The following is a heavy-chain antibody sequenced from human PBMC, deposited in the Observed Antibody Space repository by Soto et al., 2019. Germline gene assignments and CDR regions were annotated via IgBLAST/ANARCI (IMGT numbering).Heavy chain of an antibody. D-gene: IGHD2-15*01. CDR2: INAGNGNT. CDR3: ARGGGKVDYFDY. Sequence: QVQLVQSGAEVKKPGASVKVSCKASGYTFTSYAMHWVRQAPGQRLEWMGWINAGNGNTKYSQKFQGRVNITRDTLASTAYMELSSLRSEDTAVYYCARGGGKVDYFDYWGQGTLVTVSS. J-gene: IGHJ4*02. V-gene: IGHV1-3*01. CDR1: GYTFTSYA.